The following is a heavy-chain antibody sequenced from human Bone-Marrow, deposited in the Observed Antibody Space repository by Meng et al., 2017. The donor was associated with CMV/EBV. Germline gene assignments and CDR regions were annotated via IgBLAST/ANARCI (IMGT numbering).Heavy chain of an antibody. Sequence: KASGGNFSSYTISWVRQAPGQGLEWMGRIIPILGIANYAQKFQGRVTITADKSTSTAYMELSSLRSEDTAVYYCARDYSNYLWFDPWGQGTLVTVSS. CDR3: ARDYSNYLWFDP. D-gene: IGHD4-11*01. CDR2: IIPILGIA. V-gene: IGHV1-69*04. J-gene: IGHJ5*02. CDR1: GGNFSSYT.